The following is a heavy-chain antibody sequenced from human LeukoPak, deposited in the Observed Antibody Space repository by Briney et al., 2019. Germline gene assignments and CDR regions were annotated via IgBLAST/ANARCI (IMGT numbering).Heavy chain of an antibody. D-gene: IGHD6-13*01. CDR3: ATQGPAGTTYYNYYMDV. Sequence: EASVKASCKASGGIFRSYSISWVRQAPGQGLEWLGGIIPIFGTANYAQKFQGRLTITADESTSTAYMELSSLRSEDTAVYYCATQGPAGTTYYNYYMDVWGKGTTVTVSS. V-gene: IGHV1-69*13. J-gene: IGHJ6*03. CDR2: IIPIFGTA. CDR1: GGIFRSYS.